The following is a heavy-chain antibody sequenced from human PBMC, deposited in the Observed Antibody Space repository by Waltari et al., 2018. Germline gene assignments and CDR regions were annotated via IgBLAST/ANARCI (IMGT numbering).Heavy chain of an antibody. CDR3: ARARHSYGGNLYYFDY. V-gene: IGHV1-8*01. CDR2: MNPNSGNT. D-gene: IGHD4-17*01. J-gene: IGHJ4*02. CDR1: GYTFTSYD. Sequence: QVQLVQSGAEVKKPGASVKVSCKASGYTFTSYDINWVRQATGQGLEWMGWMNPNSGNTGYAQKFQGRVTMTRNTSISTAYMELSSLRSEDTAVYYCARARHSYGGNLYYFDYWGQGTLVTVSS.